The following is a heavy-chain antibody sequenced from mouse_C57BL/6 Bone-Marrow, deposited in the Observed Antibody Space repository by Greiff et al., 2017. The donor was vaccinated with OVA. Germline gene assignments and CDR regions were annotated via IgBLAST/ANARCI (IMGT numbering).Heavy chain of an antibody. V-gene: IGHV1-15*01. CDR3: TRDYGSSLDY. J-gene: IGHJ2*01. D-gene: IGHD1-1*01. CDR2: IDPETGGT. CDR1: GYTFTDYE. Sequence: LVESGAELVRPGASVTLSCKASGYTFTDYEMHWVKQTPVHGLELIGAIDPETGGTAYNQKFKGKAILTADKSSSTAYMELRSLTSEDSAVYYCTRDYGSSLDYWGQGTTLTVSS.